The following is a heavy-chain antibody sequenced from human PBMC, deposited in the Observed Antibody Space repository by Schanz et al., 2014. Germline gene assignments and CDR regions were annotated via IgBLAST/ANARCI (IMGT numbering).Heavy chain of an antibody. V-gene: IGHV3-30*18. J-gene: IGHJ4*02. Sequence: QVQLVESGGGVVQPGRSLRLSCAGSGFSFSGFGMHWVRQAPGKGLEWVAVISYDGRNKYFADSVKGRFTISRDNSKNTLFLQVNSLRAEDTALYFCAKEVRLVLRDWLPTPDFDYWGQGTLVTVSS. CDR3: AKEVRLVLRDWLPTPDFDY. CDR1: GFSFSGFG. D-gene: IGHD3-3*01. CDR2: ISYDGRNK.